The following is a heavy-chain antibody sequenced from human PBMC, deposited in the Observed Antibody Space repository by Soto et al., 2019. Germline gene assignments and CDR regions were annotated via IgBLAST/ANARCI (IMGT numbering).Heavy chain of an antibody. CDR1: GFTFSSYG. Sequence: QVQLVESGGGVVQPGRSLRLSCAASGFTFSSYGMHWVRQAPGKGLEWVARISYDGSKKVYADSVKGRFTISRDNSKDTLCLEVNGVGVEDTAVFYCAKEVYRGGSFDYWGQGTLVTVSS. J-gene: IGHJ4*02. D-gene: IGHD1-26*01. V-gene: IGHV3-30*18. CDR3: AKEVYRGGSFDY. CDR2: ISYDGSKK.